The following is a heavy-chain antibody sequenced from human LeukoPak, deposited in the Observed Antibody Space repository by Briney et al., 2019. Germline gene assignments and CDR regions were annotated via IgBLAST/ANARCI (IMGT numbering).Heavy chain of an antibody. CDR1: GGSISSYY. Sequence: SETLSLTCTVSGGSISSYYWSWIRQPPGKGLEWIGYIYYSGSTNYNPSLKSRVTISVDTSKNQFSLKLSSVTAADTAVYYCARGRGTGSYYGYWGQGTLVTVSS. V-gene: IGHV4-59*01. CDR2: IYYSGST. J-gene: IGHJ4*02. D-gene: IGHD3/OR15-3a*01. CDR3: ARGRGTGSYYGY.